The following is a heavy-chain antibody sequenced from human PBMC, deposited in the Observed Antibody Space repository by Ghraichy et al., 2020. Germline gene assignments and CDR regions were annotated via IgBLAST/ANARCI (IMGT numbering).Heavy chain of an antibody. Sequence: GGSLRLSCAASGFTFSSYGMHWVRQAPGKGLEWVAVISYDGSNKYYADSVKGRFTISRDNSKNTLYLQMNSLRAEDTAVYYCAKGWGEWEPQGWFDPWGQGTLVTVSS. D-gene: IGHD1-26*01. J-gene: IGHJ5*02. CDR3: AKGWGEWEPQGWFDP. CDR1: GFTFSSYG. CDR2: ISYDGSNK. V-gene: IGHV3-30*18.